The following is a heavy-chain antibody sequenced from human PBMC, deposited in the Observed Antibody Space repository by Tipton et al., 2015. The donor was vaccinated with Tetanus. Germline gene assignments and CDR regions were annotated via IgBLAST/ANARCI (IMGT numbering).Heavy chain of an antibody. D-gene: IGHD1-26*01. CDR2: FFYSGST. CDR1: GGSVSSGSYY. CDR3: ARGDGFHYYYHMDV. Sequence: TLSLTCTVSGGSVSSGSYYWSWIRQPPGKGLEWIGYFFYSGSTNYNPSLKSRVSMAVGTSKNQFSLQLRSVTAADTAVYYFARGDGFHYYYHMDVWGRGTTVTVSS. V-gene: IGHV4-61*01. J-gene: IGHJ6*04.